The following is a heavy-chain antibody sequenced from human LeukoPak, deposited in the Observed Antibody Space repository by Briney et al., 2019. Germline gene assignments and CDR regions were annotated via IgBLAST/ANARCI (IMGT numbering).Heavy chain of an antibody. D-gene: IGHD6-6*01. J-gene: IGHJ4*02. CDR3: AKDGVYSSSPTKFDY. Sequence: GSLRLSCAASGFTFSSYGMHWVRQAPGKGLEWVAFIRYDGSNKYYADSVKGRFTISRDNSKNTLYLQMNSLRAEDTAVYYCAKDGVYSSSPTKFDYWGQGTLVTVSS. CDR1: GFTFSSYG. V-gene: IGHV3-30*02. CDR2: IRYDGSNK.